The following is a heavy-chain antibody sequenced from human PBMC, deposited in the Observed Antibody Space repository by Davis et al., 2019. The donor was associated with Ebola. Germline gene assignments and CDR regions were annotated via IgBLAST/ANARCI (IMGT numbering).Heavy chain of an antibody. CDR3: ARGGITMIVVPRDYYYGMDV. CDR2: MNPNSGGT. V-gene: IGHV1-2*02. D-gene: IGHD3-22*01. CDR1: GYTFTSYD. Sequence: ASVKVSCKASGYTFTSYDINWVRQATGQGLEWMGWMNPNSGGTNYAQKFQGRVTMTRDTSISTAYMELSRLRSDDTAVYFCARGGITMIVVPRDYYYGMDVWGQGTAVTVSS. J-gene: IGHJ6*02.